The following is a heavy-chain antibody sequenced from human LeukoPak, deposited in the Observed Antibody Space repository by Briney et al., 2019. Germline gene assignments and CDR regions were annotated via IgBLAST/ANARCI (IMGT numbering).Heavy chain of an antibody. V-gene: IGHV1-46*02. CDR2: INPSGGST. J-gene: IGHJ4*02. D-gene: IGHD4-17*01. CDR3: ARESYGEEDN. CDR1: GYTXNSYY. Sequence: GASVKVSCKASGYTXNSYYMHGVRQAPGQGLEWMGIINPSGGSTSYAQKFQGRVTMTRDTSTSTVYMELSSLISEDTAVYYCARESYGEEDNWGQGTLVTVSS.